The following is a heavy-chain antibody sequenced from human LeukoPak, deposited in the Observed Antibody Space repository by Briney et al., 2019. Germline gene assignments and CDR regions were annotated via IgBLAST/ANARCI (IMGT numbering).Heavy chain of an antibody. CDR2: INTDGSFT. Sequence: GGSLRLSCAASGFTFSSYWMHWVRQAPGKGLVWVSRINTDGSFTNYADSVKGRFTISRDNAKNTLYLQMNSLRAEDTAVYYCTRDSQGSGIYSVDYWGQGTLVTVSS. CDR3: TRDSQGSGIYSVDY. CDR1: GFTFSSYW. J-gene: IGHJ4*02. V-gene: IGHV3-74*01. D-gene: IGHD3-10*01.